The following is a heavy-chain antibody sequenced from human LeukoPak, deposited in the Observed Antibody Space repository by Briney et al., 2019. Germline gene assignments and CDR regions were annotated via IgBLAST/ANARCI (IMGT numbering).Heavy chain of an antibody. Sequence: SVKVSCKASGGTFSSYAISWVRQAPGQGLEWMGGIIPIFGTANYAQKLQGRVTMTTDTSTSTAYMELRSLRSDDTAVYYCARGDSSSWYGTAEYFQHWGQGTLVTVSS. V-gene: IGHV1-69*05. CDR3: ARGDSSSWYGTAEYFQH. CDR2: IIPIFGTA. J-gene: IGHJ1*01. D-gene: IGHD6-13*01. CDR1: GGTFSSYA.